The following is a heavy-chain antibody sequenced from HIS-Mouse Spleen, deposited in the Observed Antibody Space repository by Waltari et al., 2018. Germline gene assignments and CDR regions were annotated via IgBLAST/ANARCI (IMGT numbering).Heavy chain of an antibody. CDR3: AREIPYSSSWYDWYFDL. J-gene: IGHJ2*01. V-gene: IGHV4-39*07. D-gene: IGHD6-13*01. Sequence: QLQLQESGPGLVKPSETLSLTCTVPGGSISSSSYYWGWIRQPPGKGLEWIGSIYYSGSTYHNPALKSLVTISVDTSKNQFSLKLSSVTAADTAVYYCAREIPYSSSWYDWYFDLWGRGTLVTVSS. CDR1: GGSISSSSYY. CDR2: IYYSGST.